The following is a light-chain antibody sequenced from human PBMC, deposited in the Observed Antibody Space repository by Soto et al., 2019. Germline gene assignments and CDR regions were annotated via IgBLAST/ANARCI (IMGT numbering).Light chain of an antibody. J-gene: IGKJ4*01. V-gene: IGKV1-39*01. Sequence: EIQLTQSPASLSSSPGDRATLTCRASQSVTGYLDWYQQKPGKAPKLLIYAASSLATGIPSRFSGSGSGTDFTLTITSLQPEDFAAYYCQQSNGRPPTFGEGTKVEI. CDR1: QSVTGY. CDR3: QQSNGRPPT. CDR2: AAS.